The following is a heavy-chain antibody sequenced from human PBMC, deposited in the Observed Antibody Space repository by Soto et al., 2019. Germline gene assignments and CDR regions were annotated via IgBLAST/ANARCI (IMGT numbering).Heavy chain of an antibody. CDR2: VSSTGTSP. CDR1: GFTFSNYA. CDR3: AKARPSGGYYYVEAFDV. J-gene: IGHJ3*01. V-gene: IGHV3-23*01. D-gene: IGHD3-22*01. Sequence: VGSLRLSCSASGFTFSNYAMSWVRQSPGKGLEWVSGVSSTGTSPYYAGSVQGRFTISRDNSKNMFYLQMESLRAEDTAIYYCAKARPSGGYYYVEAFDVWGQGTMVTVSS.